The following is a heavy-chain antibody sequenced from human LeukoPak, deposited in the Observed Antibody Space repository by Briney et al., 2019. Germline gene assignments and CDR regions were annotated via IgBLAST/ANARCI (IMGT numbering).Heavy chain of an antibody. V-gene: IGHV1-69*13. D-gene: IGHD2-2*01. CDR3: ARDRQDIVVVPAANYYYYGMDV. CDR2: IIPIFGTA. CDR1: GGTFSSYA. J-gene: IGHJ6*04. Sequence: ASVKVSCKASGGTFSSYAISWVRQAPGQGLEWMGGIIPIFGTANYAQKFQGRVTITADESTSTAYMELCSLRSEDTAVYYCARDRQDIVVVPAANYYYYGMDVWGKGTTVTVSS.